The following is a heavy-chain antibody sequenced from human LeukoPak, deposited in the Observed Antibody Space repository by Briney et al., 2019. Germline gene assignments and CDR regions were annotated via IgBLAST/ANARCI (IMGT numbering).Heavy chain of an antibody. J-gene: IGHJ4*02. CDR2: IYSGGST. CDR3: ARSVSSSSMNYFDY. D-gene: IGHD6-6*01. Sequence: GGSLRLSCAASGFTASSNYMSWVRQAPGKGLEWVSVIYSGGSTYYADSVKGRFTIFRDNSNNTLFLQMNSLRAEDTAVYYCARSVSSSSMNYFDYWGQGTLVTVSS. V-gene: IGHV3-66*01. CDR1: GFTASSNY.